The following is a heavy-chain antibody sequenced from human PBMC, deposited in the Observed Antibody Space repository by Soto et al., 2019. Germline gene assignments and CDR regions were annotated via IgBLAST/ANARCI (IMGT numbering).Heavy chain of an antibody. J-gene: IGHJ4*02. CDR2: IYYSGST. V-gene: IGHV4-59*01. Sequence: ETLSLTCTVSGGSISSYYWSWIRQPPGKGLEWIGYIYYSGSTNYNPSLKSRVTISVDTSKNQFSLKLSSVTAADTAVYYCARANAERWLQYWGQGTLVTVSS. CDR1: GGSISSYY. CDR3: ARANAERWLQY. D-gene: IGHD5-12*01.